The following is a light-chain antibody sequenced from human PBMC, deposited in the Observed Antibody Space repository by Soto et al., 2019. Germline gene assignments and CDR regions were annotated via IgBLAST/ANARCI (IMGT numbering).Light chain of an antibody. CDR2: QTS. CDR1: QYINTR. CDR3: HQRQSWPRT. Sequence: EIGLTQSPATLSSFPGDRDTLSCRASQYINTRLAWYQHRPGQSPRLLIYQTSLRAAGIPARFSASGSGTDFTLTISDVQPEDFALYYCHQRQSWPRTFGQGTKVDIK. J-gene: IGKJ1*01. V-gene: IGKV3-11*01.